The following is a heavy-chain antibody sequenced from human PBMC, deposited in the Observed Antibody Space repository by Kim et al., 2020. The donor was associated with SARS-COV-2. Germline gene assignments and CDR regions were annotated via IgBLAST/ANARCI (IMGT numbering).Heavy chain of an antibody. CDR2: INHSGST. D-gene: IGHD3-10*01. J-gene: IGHJ3*02. Sequence: SETLSLTCAVYGGSFSGYYWSWIRQLPGKGLEWSGEINHSGSTNYNPSLKSRVTISVDKSKNQFSLKLSSVTAADTAVYYCASHPRITMVRGVMRDALD. CDR1: GGSFSGYY. CDR3: ASHPRITMVRGVMRDALD. V-gene: IGHV4-34*01.